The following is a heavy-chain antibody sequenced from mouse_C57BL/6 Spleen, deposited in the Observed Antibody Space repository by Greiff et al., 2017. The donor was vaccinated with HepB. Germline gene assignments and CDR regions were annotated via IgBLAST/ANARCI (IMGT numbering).Heavy chain of an antibody. CDR3: ARQETNYYGSSYGFAY. CDR1: GYTFTSYW. J-gene: IGHJ3*01. V-gene: IGHV1-61*01. Sequence: QVQLQQSGAELVRPGSSVKLSCKASGYTFTSYWMDWVKQRPGQGLEWIGNIYPSDSETHYTQKFKDKATLTVDKSSSTAYMQLSSLTSEDSAVYYCARQETNYYGSSYGFAYWGQGTLVTVSA. CDR2: IYPSDSET. D-gene: IGHD1-1*01.